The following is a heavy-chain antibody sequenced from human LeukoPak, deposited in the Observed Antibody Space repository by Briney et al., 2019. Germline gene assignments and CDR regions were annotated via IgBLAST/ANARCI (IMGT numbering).Heavy chain of an antibody. CDR1: GFTFSTYS. Sequence: GGSLRLSCAASGFTFSTYSMNWVRQAPGKGLEWVSSITSPVGHIYYADSLKGRITISRDNARSSLYLQMNSLRAEDTAVYYCATNGRRGGCNGLDYWGQGTLLTVSS. D-gene: IGHD2-15*01. CDR2: ITSPVGHI. J-gene: IGHJ4*02. V-gene: IGHV3-21*01. CDR3: ATNGRRGGCNGLDY.